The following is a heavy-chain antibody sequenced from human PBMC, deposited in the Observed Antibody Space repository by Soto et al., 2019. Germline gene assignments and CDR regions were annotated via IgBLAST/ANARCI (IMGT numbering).Heavy chain of an antibody. J-gene: IGHJ4*02. CDR1: GGFVNSGSHY. CDR3: ASALGRRALSFFYFDN. D-gene: IGHD2-15*01. V-gene: IGHV4-61*01. Sequence: PSETLSLTCSASGGFVNSGSHYWTWIRQRPGKTLEWIGHISYSGKTDLNPSLRSRVTLSRDTSKNQFSLRLTSVTAADTAVYYCASALGRRALSFFYFDNWGPGTLVTVSS. CDR2: ISYSGKT.